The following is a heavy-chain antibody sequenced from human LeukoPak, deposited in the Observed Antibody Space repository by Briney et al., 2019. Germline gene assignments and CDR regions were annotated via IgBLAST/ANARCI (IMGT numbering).Heavy chain of an antibody. CDR1: GFTFSSYW. Sequence: GGSLRLSCAASGFTFSSYWMSWVRQAPGKGLEWVANIKQDGSEKYYVDSVKGRFTISRDNAKNSLYLQMNSLRAEDTAVYYCARDLGYCSGGSCDYWGQGTLVTVSS. J-gene: IGHJ4*02. D-gene: IGHD2-15*01. CDR2: IKQDGSEK. V-gene: IGHV3-7*01. CDR3: ARDLGYCSGGSCDY.